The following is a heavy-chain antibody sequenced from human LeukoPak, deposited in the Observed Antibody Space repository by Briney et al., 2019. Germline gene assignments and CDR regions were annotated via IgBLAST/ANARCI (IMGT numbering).Heavy chain of an antibody. V-gene: IGHV3-33*06. CDR1: GFTFISYG. J-gene: IGHJ4*02. CDR2: IWYEGSNK. Sequence: PGRSLRLFCAASGFTFISYGMHWVRQAPGEEVEWVAVIWYEGSNKYYADCVRGRFTISRDNSKNTLYLQMNSLRAEDTAVYYCAKSIESEIYDYGSGSYLDYWGQGTLVTVSS. CDR3: AKSIESEIYDYGSGSYLDY. D-gene: IGHD3-10*01.